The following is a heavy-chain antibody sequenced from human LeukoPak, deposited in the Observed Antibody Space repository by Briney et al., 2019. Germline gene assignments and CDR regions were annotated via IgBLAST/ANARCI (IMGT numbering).Heavy chain of an antibody. CDR2: IYYNGNT. CDR3: VRGNYDNRGYSNAFDI. V-gene: IGHV4-59*01. Sequence: PSGTLSLTCIVSGASISSSYWSWVRQPPGKRLEWIGFIYYNGNTNSNPSLKSRVTISADTSKNQFSLKLGSVTAADTAVYYCVRGNYDNRGYSNAFDIWGQGAMVTVSS. D-gene: IGHD3-9*01. CDR1: GASISSSY. J-gene: IGHJ3*02.